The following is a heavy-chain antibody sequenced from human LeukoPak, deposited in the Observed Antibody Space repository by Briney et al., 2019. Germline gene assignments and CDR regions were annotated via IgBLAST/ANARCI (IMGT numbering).Heavy chain of an antibody. CDR3: ARGDLLSYYDFWSGYYGGFGMDV. Sequence: ASVKVSCKASGYTFTGYYMHWARQAPGQGLEWMGRINPNSGGTNYAQKFQGRVTMTRDTSISTAYMELSRLRSDDTAVYYCARGDLLSYYDFWSGYYGGFGMDVWGQGTTVTVSS. V-gene: IGHV1-2*06. CDR2: INPNSGGT. J-gene: IGHJ6*02. D-gene: IGHD3-3*01. CDR1: GYTFTGYY.